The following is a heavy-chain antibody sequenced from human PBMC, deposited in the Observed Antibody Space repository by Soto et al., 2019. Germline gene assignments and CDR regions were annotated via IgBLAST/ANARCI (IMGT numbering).Heavy chain of an antibody. CDR2: IIPIFGTA. CDR3: ARGSQSIAARPYYYYGMDV. J-gene: IGHJ6*02. CDR1: GGTFSSYA. V-gene: IGHV1-69*01. Sequence: QVQLVQSGAEVKKPGSSVKVSCKASGGTFSSYAISWVRQAPGQGLEWMGGIIPIFGTANYAQKFQGRVTITADESTSTAYMELSSLRSEDTAVYYCARGSQSIAARPYYYYGMDVWGQGTTVTVSS. D-gene: IGHD6-6*01.